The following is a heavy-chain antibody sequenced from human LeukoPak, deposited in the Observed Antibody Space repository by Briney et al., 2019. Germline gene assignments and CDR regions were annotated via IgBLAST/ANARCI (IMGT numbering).Heavy chain of an antibody. CDR1: GYTFTGYY. J-gene: IGHJ6*02. V-gene: IGHV1-2*02. D-gene: IGHD2-2*01. CDR3: ASASYQLRDYYYGMDV. Sequence: ASVKVSCKASGYTFTGYYMHWVRQAPGQGLEWMGWINPNSGGTNYAQKFRGRVTMTRNTSISTAYMELSSLRSEDTAVYYCASASYQLRDYYYGMDVWGQGTTVTVSS. CDR2: INPNSGGT.